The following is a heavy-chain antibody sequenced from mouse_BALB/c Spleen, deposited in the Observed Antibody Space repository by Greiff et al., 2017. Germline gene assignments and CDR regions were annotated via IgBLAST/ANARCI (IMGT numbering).Heavy chain of an antibody. J-gene: IGHJ3*01. CDR3: AREARAPWFAY. V-gene: IGHV3-2*02. CDR1: GYSITSDYA. CDR2: ISYSGST. D-gene: IGHD3-1*01. Sequence: EVQLQESGPGLVKPSQSLSLTCTVTGYSITSDYAWNWIRQFPGNKLEWMGYISYSGSTSYNPSLKSRISITRDTSKNQFFLQLNSVTTEDTATYYCAREARAPWFAYWGQGTLVTVSA.